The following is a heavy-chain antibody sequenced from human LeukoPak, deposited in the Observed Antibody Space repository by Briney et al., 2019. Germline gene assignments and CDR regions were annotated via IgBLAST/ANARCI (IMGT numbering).Heavy chain of an antibody. V-gene: IGHV3-21*01. CDR2: ISSSSSYI. J-gene: IGHJ6*03. Sequence: GGSLRLSCAASGFTFSSYSMNWVRQAPGKGLEWVSSISSSSSYIYYADSVKGRFTISRDNAKNSLYLQMNSLRAEDTAVYYCARELTYAVTADMDVRGKGTTVTVSS. D-gene: IGHD4-23*01. CDR1: GFTFSSYS. CDR3: ARELTYAVTADMDV.